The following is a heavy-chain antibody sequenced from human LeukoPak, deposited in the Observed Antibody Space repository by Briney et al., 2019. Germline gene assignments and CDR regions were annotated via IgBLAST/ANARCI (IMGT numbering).Heavy chain of an antibody. D-gene: IGHD5-12*01. V-gene: IGHV3-74*01. J-gene: IGHJ4*02. CDR1: GFTFSTYW. CDR2: IKSDGSST. CDR3: ARDRGYAQDY. Sequence: PGGSLRLSCAASGFTFSTYWMHWVRQATGKGLVWVSHIKSDGSSTSYADSVKGRSTISRDNAKNTLYLQMNSLRAEDTAVYYCARDRGYAQDYWGQGTLVTVSS.